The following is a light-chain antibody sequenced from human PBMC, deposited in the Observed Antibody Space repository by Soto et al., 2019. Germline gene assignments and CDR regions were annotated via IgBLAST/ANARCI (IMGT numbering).Light chain of an antibody. Sequence: DIQMTQSPSTLSASVGDRVTITCRASQSISSWLAWYQQKQGKAPKLLIYKASSLESGVPSRFSGSGSGTEFTLTISSLQADDFATYYCQQYNSYSGTFGQGTKVEIK. J-gene: IGKJ1*01. CDR3: QQYNSYSGT. CDR2: KAS. CDR1: QSISSW. V-gene: IGKV1-5*03.